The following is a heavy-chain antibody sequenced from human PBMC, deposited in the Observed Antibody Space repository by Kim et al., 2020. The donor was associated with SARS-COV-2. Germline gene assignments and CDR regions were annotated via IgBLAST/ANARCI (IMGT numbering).Heavy chain of an antibody. CDR1: GFTFSDYY. D-gene: IGHD2-15*01. V-gene: IGHV3-11*05. Sequence: GGSLRLSCAASGFTFSDYYMSWIRQAPGKGLEWVSHISSSGRYTMSADSVKGRFAISRDNAKNSLYLQMNSLRGEDTAVYFCARVLYGASSAYYFDYWGLGTLVTVSS. CDR3: ARVLYGASSAYYFDY. J-gene: IGHJ4*02. CDR2: ISSSGRYT.